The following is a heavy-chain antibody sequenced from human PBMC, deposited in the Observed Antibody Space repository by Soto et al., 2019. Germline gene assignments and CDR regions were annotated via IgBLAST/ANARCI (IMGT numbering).Heavy chain of an antibody. D-gene: IGHD3-22*01. CDR3: ARWDYYDSSGYFFDY. Sequence: PSETLSLTCTVSGGSISSYYWSWIRQPPGKGLEWIGYIYYSGSTNYNPSLKSRVTISVDTSKNQFSLKLSSVTAADTAVYYCARWDYYDSSGYFFDYWGQGTLVTVSS. CDR1: GGSISSYY. V-gene: IGHV4-59*08. CDR2: IYYSGST. J-gene: IGHJ4*02.